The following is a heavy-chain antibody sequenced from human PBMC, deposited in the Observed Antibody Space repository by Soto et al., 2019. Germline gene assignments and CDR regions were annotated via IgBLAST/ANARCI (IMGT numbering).Heavy chain of an antibody. D-gene: IGHD5-12*01. CDR2: VNGDGIST. CDR1: GFTFSSSW. CDR3: VRGGRAAYYMDV. Sequence: GGSLRLSCAASGFTFSSSWMHWVRQAPGKGLVWVSRVNGDGISTNYADLAKGRLTISRDNAENTIYLQMNSLRAEDTAVYYCVRGGRAAYYMDVWGKGTTVTVSS. V-gene: IGHV3-74*01. J-gene: IGHJ6*03.